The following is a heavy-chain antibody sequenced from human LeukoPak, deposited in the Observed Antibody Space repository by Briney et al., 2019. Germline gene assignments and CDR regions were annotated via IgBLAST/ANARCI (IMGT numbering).Heavy chain of an antibody. CDR2: ISWNSGSI. CDR1: GFTFDDYT. CDR3: AKDMASSSWFHYYGMDV. V-gene: IGHV3-9*01. J-gene: IGHJ6*02. D-gene: IGHD6-13*01. Sequence: GGSLRLSCAASGFTFDDYTMHWVRQAPGKGLEWVSGISWNSGSIGYADSVKGRFTISRDNAKNSLYLQMNSLRAEDTALYYCAKDMASSSWFHYYGMDVWGQGTTVTVSS.